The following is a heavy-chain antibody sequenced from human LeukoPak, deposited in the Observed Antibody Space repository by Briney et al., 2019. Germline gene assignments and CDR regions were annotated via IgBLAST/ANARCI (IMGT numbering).Heavy chain of an antibody. J-gene: IGHJ4*02. Sequence: GGSLRLSCAASGFTFSDYYMSWIRQAPGKGLEWVSAISGSGGSTYYADSVKGRFTISRDNSKNTLYLQMNSLRAEDTAVYYCAAPGEDYGDYPFDYWGQGTLVTVSS. D-gene: IGHD4-17*01. CDR3: AAPGEDYGDYPFDY. V-gene: IGHV3-23*01. CDR1: GFTFSDYY. CDR2: ISGSGGST.